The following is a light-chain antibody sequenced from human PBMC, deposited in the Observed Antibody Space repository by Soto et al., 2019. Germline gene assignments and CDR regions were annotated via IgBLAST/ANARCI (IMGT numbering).Light chain of an antibody. Sequence: IVLTQSPGTLSLSPGERATLSCRASQSVSSSYLGWYQQKPGQAPRLLIYGASSRATGIPDRFSGSGSGTDFTLTISRLEPEDFAVYYCQQYGSSPATFGQGTRLEIK. J-gene: IGKJ5*01. CDR3: QQYGSSPAT. V-gene: IGKV3-20*01. CDR2: GAS. CDR1: QSVSSSY.